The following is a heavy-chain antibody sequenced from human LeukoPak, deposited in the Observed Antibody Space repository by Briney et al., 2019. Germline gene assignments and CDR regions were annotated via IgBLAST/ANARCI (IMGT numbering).Heavy chain of an antibody. J-gene: IGHJ3*02. D-gene: IGHD4-17*01. CDR3: ARGYGDYFGDAFDI. CDR2: IIPIFGTA. V-gene: IGHV1-69*13. CDR1: GGTFSSYA. Sequence: GASVKVSCKASGGTFSSYAISWVRQAPGQGLEWMGGIIPIFGTANYAQKFQGRVTITADESTSTAHMELSSLRSEDTAVYYCARGYGDYFGDAFDIWGQGTMVTVSS.